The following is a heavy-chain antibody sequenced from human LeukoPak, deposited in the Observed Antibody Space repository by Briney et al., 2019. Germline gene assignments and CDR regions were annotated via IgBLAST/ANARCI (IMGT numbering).Heavy chain of an antibody. D-gene: IGHD2-8*01. CDR1: GFTFSDYY. Sequence: GALRLSCAASGFTFSDYYMSWIRQAPGKGLEWVSYISSSGSTIYYADSVKGRFTISRDKAKNSLYLQMNSLRAEDTAVYYCARELMVYAIDYWGQGTLVTVSS. CDR2: ISSSGSTI. V-gene: IGHV3-11*04. J-gene: IGHJ4*02. CDR3: ARELMVYAIDY.